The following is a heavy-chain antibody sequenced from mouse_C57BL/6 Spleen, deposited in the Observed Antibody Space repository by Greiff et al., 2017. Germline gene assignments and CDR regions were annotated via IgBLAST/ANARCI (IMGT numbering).Heavy chain of an antibody. V-gene: IGHV1-69*01. J-gene: IGHJ4*01. CDR1: GYTFTSYW. D-gene: IGHD1-1*01. CDR3: AIPLITTVVEAMDY. Sequence: VQLQQPGAELVMPGASVKLSCKASGYTFTSYWMHWVKQRPGQGLEWIGEIAPSDSYTNYNQKFKGKSTLTVDKSSSTAYMQLSSLTSEDSAVYYCAIPLITTVVEAMDYWGKGTSVTVSS. CDR2: IAPSDSYT.